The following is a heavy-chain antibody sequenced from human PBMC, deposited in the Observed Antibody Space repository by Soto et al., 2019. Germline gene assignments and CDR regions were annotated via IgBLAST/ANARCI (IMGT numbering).Heavy chain of an antibody. J-gene: IGHJ3*02. V-gene: IGHV3-23*01. CDR2: ISGSGGST. Sequence: EVQLLESGGGLAQPGGSLRLSCAASGFTFSSYAMSWVRQAPGKGLEWVSAISGSGGSTYYADSVKGRFTISRDNSKNTLYLQMNSLRAEDTAVYYCAKEGDTAMVSSPDAFDIWGQGTMVTVSS. CDR1: GFTFSSYA. CDR3: AKEGDTAMVSSPDAFDI. D-gene: IGHD5-18*01.